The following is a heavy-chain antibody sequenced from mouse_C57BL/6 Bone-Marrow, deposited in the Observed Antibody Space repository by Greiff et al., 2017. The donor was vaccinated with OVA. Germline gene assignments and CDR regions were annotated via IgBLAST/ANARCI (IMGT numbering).Heavy chain of an antibody. V-gene: IGHV1-50*01. CDR1: GYTFTNYY. D-gene: IGHD2-2*01. CDR2: IDPSDSYT. Sequence: QVQLQQPGAEFVKPGASVKLSCKASGYTFTNYYIQWIKQRPGQGLEWIGEIDPSDSYTNYNQKFKGKATLTVDTSSSTAYMQLSSLTSEDSAVYYCARLVTDWYFDVWGTGTTVTVSS. CDR3: ARLVTDWYFDV. J-gene: IGHJ1*03.